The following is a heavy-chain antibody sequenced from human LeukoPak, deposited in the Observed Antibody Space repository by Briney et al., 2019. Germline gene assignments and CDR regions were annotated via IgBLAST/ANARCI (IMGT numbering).Heavy chain of an antibody. Sequence: PGGSLRLSCAASGFTFSSYWLHWVRQAPGKGLVWVSRVNSDGSGTTYADSVKGRFTISRDNAKNTLYLQMNSLRAEDTAVYYCAKDLGNSFDYWGQGTLVTVSS. CDR1: GFTFSSYW. V-gene: IGHV3-74*01. J-gene: IGHJ4*02. D-gene: IGHD4-23*01. CDR2: VNSDGSGT. CDR3: AKDLGNSFDY.